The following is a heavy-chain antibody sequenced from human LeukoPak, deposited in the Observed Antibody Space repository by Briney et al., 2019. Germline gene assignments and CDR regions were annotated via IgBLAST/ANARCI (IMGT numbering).Heavy chain of an antibody. J-gene: IGHJ6*03. D-gene: IGHD2/OR15-2a*01. V-gene: IGHV3-7*01. CDR2: IKEDGSEK. Sequence: QSGGSLRLSCAASGFTFSRSWMHWVRQAPGKGLEWVASIKEDGSEKYYVDSVKGRFTISRDNAKNSLYLQMNSLRAEDTAVYYCARGKTSQNIVIRKSYYYMDVWGKGTTVTISS. CDR1: GFTFSRSW. CDR3: ARGKTSQNIVIRKSYYYMDV.